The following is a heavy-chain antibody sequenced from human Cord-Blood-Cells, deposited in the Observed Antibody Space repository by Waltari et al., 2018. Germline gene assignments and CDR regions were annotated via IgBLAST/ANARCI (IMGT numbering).Heavy chain of an antibody. V-gene: IGHV1-2*02. CDR3: ATPYCTNGVCYDAFDI. CDR1: GYTFTGYY. J-gene: IGHJ3*02. CDR2: INPNSGGT. Sequence: QAQLVQSGAEVKKPGASVKVSCKASGYTFTGYYMHWVRQAPGQGLEWMGWINPNSGGTNYAQKFQGRVTMTRDTSISTAYMELSRLRSDDTAVYYCATPYCTNGVCYDAFDIWGQGTMVTVSS. D-gene: IGHD2-8*01.